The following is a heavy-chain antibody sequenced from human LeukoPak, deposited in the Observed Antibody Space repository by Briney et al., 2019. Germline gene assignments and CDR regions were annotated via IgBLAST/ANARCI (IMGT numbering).Heavy chain of an antibody. V-gene: IGHV3-20*04. CDR1: GFTFDDYA. CDR3: ARDGLRRPPTPYCGGDCPLDY. D-gene: IGHD2-21*02. CDR2: TNWDGGRT. Sequence: GRTLRLSCAASGFTFDDYAMSGVRQTPGKGLEWVSGTNWDGGRTGYADSVKGRFTISRDNAKNSLYLQMNSLRVEDTAMYYCARDGLRRPPTPYCGGDCPLDYWGQGTLVSVSS. J-gene: IGHJ4*02.